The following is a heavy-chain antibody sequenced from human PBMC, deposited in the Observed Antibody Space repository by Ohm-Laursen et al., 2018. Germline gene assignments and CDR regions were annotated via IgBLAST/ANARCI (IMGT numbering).Heavy chain of an antibody. CDR1: GFTVSSNY. D-gene: IGHD3-22*01. Sequence: SLRLSCSASGFTVSSNYMSWVRQAPGKGLEWVSVIYIGGSTYYADSVKGRFTISRDNSKNTLYLQMNSLRAEDTAVYYCAKAMYYYDSSGYFPCADYWGQGTLVTVSS. CDR3: AKAMYYYDSSGYFPCADY. V-gene: IGHV3-53*01. CDR2: IYIGGST. J-gene: IGHJ4*02.